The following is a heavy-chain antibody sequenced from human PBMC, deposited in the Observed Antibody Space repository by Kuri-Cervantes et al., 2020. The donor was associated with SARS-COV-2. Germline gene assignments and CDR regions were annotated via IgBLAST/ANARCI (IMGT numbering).Heavy chain of an antibody. CDR3: ARGANWNYVHNWFDP. V-gene: IGHV4-34*01. CDR1: Y. Sequence: YWIGWIRQPPGKGLEWIGEINHSGSTNYNPSLKSRVTISVDTSKNQFSLKLSSVTAADTAVYYCARGANWNYVHNWFDPWGQGTLVTVSS. CDR2: INHSGST. D-gene: IGHD1-7*01. J-gene: IGHJ5*02.